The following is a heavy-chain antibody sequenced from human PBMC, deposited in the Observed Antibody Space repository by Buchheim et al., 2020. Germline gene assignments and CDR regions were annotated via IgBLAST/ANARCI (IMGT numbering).Heavy chain of an antibody. Sequence: EVQLVESGGGLGKPGGLLRLFCAASGFTFSHYRMNWVRQAPGEGLEWVSSISSSSSYIYYADSVKGRFNISRDKAKTPLYLQMRRLSDEDTAVYYCASFVRNYDDSSGYWQTRFDYCGQRTL. CDR1: GFTFSHYR. CDR2: ISSSSSYI. J-gene: IGHJ4*02. V-gene: IGHV3-21*03. D-gene: IGHD3-22*01. CDR3: ASFVRNYDDSSGYWQTRFDY.